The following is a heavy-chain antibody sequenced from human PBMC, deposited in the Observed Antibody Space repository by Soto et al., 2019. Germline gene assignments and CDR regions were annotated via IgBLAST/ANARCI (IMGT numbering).Heavy chain of an antibody. V-gene: IGHV3-73*02. CDR1: GFSCSDSA. J-gene: IGHJ4*02. Sequence: EVKLVESGGGLVQPGGSLKLSCAAAGFSCSDSAIHWVRQASGKGLEWVGRTRSKAHSYATAFAASVKGKFTISRDDSKNTVYLHINSLKTEAKAVYYCTRHTVDYWGQGTLVTVSS. D-gene: IGHD4-4*01. CDR3: TRHTVDY. CDR2: TRSKAHSYAT.